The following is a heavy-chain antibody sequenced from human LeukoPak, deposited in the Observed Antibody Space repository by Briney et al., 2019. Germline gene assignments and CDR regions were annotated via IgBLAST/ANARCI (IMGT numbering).Heavy chain of an antibody. CDR3: ARVNDFWSGYFDS. CDR1: GYTFTTYY. D-gene: IGHD3-3*01. V-gene: IGHV1-46*01. CDR2: IYPVGGST. J-gene: IGHJ4*02. Sequence: ASVKVSCKASGYTFTTYYIHWVRQAPGQGLEWMGIIYPVGGSTTYAHRFQGRLTMTRDTSTSTVYMELSSLRSEDTAVYYCARVNDFWSGYFDSWGQGTLVTVSS.